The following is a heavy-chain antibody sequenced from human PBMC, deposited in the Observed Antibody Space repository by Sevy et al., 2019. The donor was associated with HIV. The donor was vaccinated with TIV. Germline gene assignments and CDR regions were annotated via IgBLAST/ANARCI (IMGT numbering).Heavy chain of an antibody. Sequence: ASVKVSCKVSGYTLTKLSMHWVRQAPGKGLEWMGTFDPEDGKTIYAQKFQGRVTMTEDTSIDTAYMGLSSLRSEDTAVFYCAITKDYYDNSGYPFDYWGQGTLVTVSS. D-gene: IGHD3-22*01. CDR3: AITKDYYDNSGYPFDY. CDR1: GYTLTKLS. V-gene: IGHV1-24*01. CDR2: FDPEDGKT. J-gene: IGHJ4*02.